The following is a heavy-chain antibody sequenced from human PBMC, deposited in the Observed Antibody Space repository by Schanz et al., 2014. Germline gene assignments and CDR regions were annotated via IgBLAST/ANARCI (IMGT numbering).Heavy chain of an antibody. CDR2: ISGRGDST. V-gene: IGHV3-23*04. CDR3: AKDLPAVAVAPLMTGLYDS. D-gene: IGHD6-19*01. CDR1: GFTFRRHG. Sequence: EVRLVESGGGLVEPGGCLRLSCVASGFTFRRHGMSWVRQAPGKGLEWVSLISGRGDSTHYADSVKGRFTISRENSKNTLHLQMNSLRAEDTAVYHCAKDLPAVAVAPLMTGLYDSWGQGTLVTVSS. J-gene: IGHJ4*02.